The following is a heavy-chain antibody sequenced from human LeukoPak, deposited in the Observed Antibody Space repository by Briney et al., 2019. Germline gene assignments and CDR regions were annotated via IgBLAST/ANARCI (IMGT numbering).Heavy chain of an antibody. CDR1: GFTFSSYG. Sequence: GGSLILSCAASGFTFSSYGMHWVRQAPGEGLEWVAVISYDGSNKYYADSVKGRFTISRDNSKNTLYLQMNSLRAEDTAVYYCAKDQQLVAYDAFDIWGQGTMVTVSS. CDR2: ISYDGSNK. J-gene: IGHJ3*02. V-gene: IGHV3-30*18. D-gene: IGHD6-6*01. CDR3: AKDQQLVAYDAFDI.